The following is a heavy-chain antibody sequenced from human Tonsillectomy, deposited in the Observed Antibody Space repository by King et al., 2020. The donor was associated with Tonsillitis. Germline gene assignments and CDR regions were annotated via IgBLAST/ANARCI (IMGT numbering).Heavy chain of an antibody. V-gene: IGHV4-31*01. CDR3: GSGKPSGIMITFGGHYMDV. CDR1: GGSISSGGYY. CDR2: IYYSGST. J-gene: IGHJ6*03. Sequence: QLQESGPGLVKPSQTLSLTCTVSGGSISSGGYYWSWIRQHPGKGLEWIGYIYYSGSTYYNPSLKSLVTISVDTSKNQISLKLSSVTAADTAVYYWGSGKPSGIMITFGGHYMDVWGKGTTVIVSS. D-gene: IGHD3-16*01.